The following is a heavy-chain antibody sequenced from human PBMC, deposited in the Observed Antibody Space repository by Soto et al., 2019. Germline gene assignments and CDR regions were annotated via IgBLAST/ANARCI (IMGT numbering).Heavy chain of an antibody. CDR3: ASLSAAWFDP. V-gene: IGHV4-61*01. Sequence: QVQLQESGPGLVKPSETLSLTCTVSGGSVSSGSYYWGWIRQPPGKGLEWIGYIYHSGSTNYNPSLRRRVTISVDTSKNPFSLSLTSVTAADTAVYYCASLSAAWFDPWGQGTLVTVAS. CDR2: IYHSGST. J-gene: IGHJ5*02. D-gene: IGHD6-19*01. CDR1: GGSVSSGSYY.